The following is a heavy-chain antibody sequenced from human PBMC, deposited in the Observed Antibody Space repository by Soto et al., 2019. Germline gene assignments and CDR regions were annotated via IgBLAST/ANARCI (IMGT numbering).Heavy chain of an antibody. J-gene: IGHJ4*02. CDR2: IKQDGSAK. Sequence: MRLSCAASGFSFSRYWMSWVRQAPGKGLEWVANIKQDGSAKYYVDSVKGRFTISRDNANNPLYLQMNSLRDEDTAVYYCARACRWLYSYYFEYWGQGIMVTVAS. V-gene: IGHV3-7*04. D-gene: IGHD2-15*01. CDR3: ARACRWLYSYYFEY. CDR1: GFSFSRYW.